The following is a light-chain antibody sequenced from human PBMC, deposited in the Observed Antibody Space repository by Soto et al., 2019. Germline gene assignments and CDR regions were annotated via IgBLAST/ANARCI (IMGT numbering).Light chain of an antibody. J-gene: IGKJ1*01. CDR2: DAS. V-gene: IGKV3-11*01. CDR3: QQRSNWPWT. Sequence: EIFLTQSPDTLSLSPGERATLTCRASQSVTNYIAWYQQRPGQAPRLPIYDASNRATGVPARFSGSRSGTDFTLTISDLEPEDFAVYYCQQRSNWPWTFGQGTKVAIK. CDR1: QSVTNY.